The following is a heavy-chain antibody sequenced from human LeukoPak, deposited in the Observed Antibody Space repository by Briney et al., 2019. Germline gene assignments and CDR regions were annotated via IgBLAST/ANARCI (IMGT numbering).Heavy chain of an antibody. CDR3: AKIHCSSTSCYRALNWFDP. CDR2: ISAYNGNT. J-gene: IGHJ5*02. D-gene: IGHD2-2*01. CDR1: GYTFTSYG. V-gene: IGHV1-18*01. Sequence: ASVKVSCKASGYTFTSYGISWVRQAPGQGLEWMGWISAYNGNTNYAQKLQGRVTMTTDTSTSTACMELRSLRSDDTAVYYCAKIHCSSTSCYRALNWFDPWGQGTLVTVSS.